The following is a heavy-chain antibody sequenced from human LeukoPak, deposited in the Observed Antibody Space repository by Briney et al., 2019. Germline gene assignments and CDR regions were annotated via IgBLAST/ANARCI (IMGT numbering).Heavy chain of an antibody. J-gene: IGHJ3*02. V-gene: IGHV5-51*01. CDR3: ARQQGEQQLVGNAFDI. D-gene: IGHD6-13*01. Sequence: GEALKISFKASGYSFSNFWIGWVRRLPGKGLEWRGLVYPGDSEDRISPSFQGQVTISADKSISTAYLQWSSLKASDTAIYYCARQQGEQQLVGNAFDIWGQGTMVTVSS. CDR1: GYSFSNFW. CDR2: VYPGDSED.